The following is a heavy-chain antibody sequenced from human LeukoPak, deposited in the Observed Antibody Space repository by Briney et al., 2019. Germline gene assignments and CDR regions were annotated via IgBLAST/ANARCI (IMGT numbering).Heavy chain of an antibody. J-gene: IGHJ4*02. CDR3: GRDRPTGYYDY. Sequence: SETLSLTCTVSSYSISSGYYWGWIRQPPGKGLEWIASINLSGITYYNPSLKSRVTISVDTSKNQFSLKLTSVTAADTAVYYCGRDRPTGYYDYWGQGILVTVSS. D-gene: IGHD3-9*01. V-gene: IGHV4-38-2*02. CDR2: INLSGIT. CDR1: SYSISSGYY.